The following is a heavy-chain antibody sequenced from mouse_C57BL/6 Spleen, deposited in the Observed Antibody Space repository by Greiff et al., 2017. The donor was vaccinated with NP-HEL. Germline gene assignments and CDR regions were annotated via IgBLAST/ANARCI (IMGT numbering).Heavy chain of an antibody. V-gene: IGHV1-4*01. CDR3: ARFDYDEGY. Sequence: VKLVESGAELARPGASVKMSCKASGYTFTSYTMHWVKQRPGQGLEWIGYINPSSGYTKYNQKFKDKATLTADKSSSTAYMQLSSLTSEDSAVYYCARFDYDEGYWGQGTTLTVSS. J-gene: IGHJ2*01. D-gene: IGHD2-4*01. CDR1: GYTFTSYT. CDR2: INPSSGYT.